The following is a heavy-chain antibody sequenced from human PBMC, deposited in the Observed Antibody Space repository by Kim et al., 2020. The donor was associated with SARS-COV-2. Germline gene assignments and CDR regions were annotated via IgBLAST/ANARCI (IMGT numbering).Heavy chain of an antibody. CDR1: GFTFSSYG. CDR3: AKAEERWELLGSDAFDI. J-gene: IGHJ3*02. CDR2: ISYDGSNK. D-gene: IGHD1-26*01. Sequence: GGSLRLSCAASGFTFSSYGMHWVRQAPGKGLEWVAVISYDGSNKYYADSVKGRFTISRDNSKNTLYLQMNSLRAEDTAVYYCAKAEERWELLGSDAFDIWGQGTMVTVSS. V-gene: IGHV3-30*18.